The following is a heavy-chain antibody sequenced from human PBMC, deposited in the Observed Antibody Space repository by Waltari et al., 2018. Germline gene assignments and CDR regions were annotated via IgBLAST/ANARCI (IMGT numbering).Heavy chain of an antibody. CDR3: ARDRKQWLVLGYYYYGMDV. D-gene: IGHD6-19*01. CDR2: ISCSGTTI. CDR1: GFTFSSYE. J-gene: IGHJ6*02. Sequence: AASGFTFSSYEMNWVRQAPGKGLEWVSYISCSGTTIYDADSVKGRFTISRDNAKNSLYLQMNSLRAEDTAVYYCARDRKQWLVLGYYYYGMDVWGQGTTVTVSS. V-gene: IGHV3-48*03.